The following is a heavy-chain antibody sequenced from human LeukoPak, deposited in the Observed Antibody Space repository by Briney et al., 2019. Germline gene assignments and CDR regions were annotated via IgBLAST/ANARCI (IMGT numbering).Heavy chain of an antibody. CDR2: ISYDGSNK. V-gene: IGHV3-30-3*01. J-gene: IGHJ4*02. CDR3: ARAIVANDYNGP. D-gene: IGHD5-12*01. Sequence: GGSLRLSCAASGFTFSSYAMHWVRQAPGKGLEWVAVISYDGSNKYYADSVKGRFTISRDNSKNTLYLQMNSLRAEDTAVYYCARAIVANDYNGPWGQGTLVTVSS. CDR1: GFTFSSYA.